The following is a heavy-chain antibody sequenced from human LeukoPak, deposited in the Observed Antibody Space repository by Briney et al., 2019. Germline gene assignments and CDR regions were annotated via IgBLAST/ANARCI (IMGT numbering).Heavy chain of an antibody. CDR2: IRYDGSNK. V-gene: IGHV3-30*02. D-gene: IGHD5-12*01. J-gene: IGHJ4*02. CDR3: TTDLEYSGYVRIDY. CDR1: GFTFSSYG. Sequence: GGSLRLSCAASGFTFSSYGMHWVRQAPGKGLEWVAFIRYDGSNKYYADSVKGRFTISRDNSKNTLYLQMNSLKTEDTAVYYCTTDLEYSGYVRIDYWGQGTLVTVSS.